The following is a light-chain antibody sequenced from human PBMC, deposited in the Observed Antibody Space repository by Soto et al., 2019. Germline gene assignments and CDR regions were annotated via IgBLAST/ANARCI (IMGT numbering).Light chain of an antibody. Sequence: QSALTQPRSVSGSPGQSVTISCTGTSSDVAISTYISWYQQHPGEAPKLMIHDVSERPSGVPDRFSGSKSGNTASLTISGLQAEDEADYYCCSYAGSYTFARNVFGTGTKVTVL. V-gene: IGLV2-11*01. J-gene: IGLJ1*01. CDR2: DVS. CDR3: CSYAGSYTFARNV. CDR1: SSDVAISTY.